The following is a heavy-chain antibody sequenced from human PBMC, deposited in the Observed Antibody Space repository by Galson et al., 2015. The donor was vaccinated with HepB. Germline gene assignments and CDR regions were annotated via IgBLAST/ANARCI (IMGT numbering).Heavy chain of an antibody. J-gene: IGHJ4*02. CDR1: EFTFSSYE. CDR2: ISSSGSTI. V-gene: IGHV3-48*03. CDR3: ARGSQWLVEGDFDY. Sequence: SLRLSCAASEFTFSSYEMNWVRQAPGKGLEWVSYISSSGSTIYYADSVKGRFTISRDNAKNSLYLQMNSLRAEDTAVYYCARGSQWLVEGDFDYWGQGTLVTVSS. D-gene: IGHD6-19*01.